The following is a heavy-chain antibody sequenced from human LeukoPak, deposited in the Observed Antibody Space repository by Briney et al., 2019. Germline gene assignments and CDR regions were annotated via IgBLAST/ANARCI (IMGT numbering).Heavy chain of an antibody. CDR2: ISSSSSYI. D-gene: IGHD2-2*02. V-gene: IGHV3-21*01. CDR3: ARDECSSTSCYTPYYFDY. CDR1: GFTFSSYS. Sequence: GGSLRLSCAASGFTFSSYSMNWVRQAPGKGLEWVSSISSSSSYIYYADSVKGRFTISRDNAKNSLYLQMNSLGAEDTAVYYCARDECSSTSCYTPYYFDYWGQGTLVTVSS. J-gene: IGHJ4*02.